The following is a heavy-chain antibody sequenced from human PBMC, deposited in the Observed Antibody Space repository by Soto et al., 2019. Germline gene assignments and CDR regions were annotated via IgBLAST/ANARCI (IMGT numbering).Heavy chain of an antibody. CDR3: ARDGAPIFGNPAWFDP. Sequence: GGSLRLSCAASGFPFSTYTMNWVRQAPGKGLEWVSSISSFTTYIYYADSVKGRFTTSRDNAKNSLYLQMNSLRAEDTAVYYCARDGAPIFGNPAWFDPWGQGTPVTVSS. D-gene: IGHD3-3*01. CDR1: GFPFSTYT. V-gene: IGHV3-21*01. CDR2: ISSFTTYI. J-gene: IGHJ5*02.